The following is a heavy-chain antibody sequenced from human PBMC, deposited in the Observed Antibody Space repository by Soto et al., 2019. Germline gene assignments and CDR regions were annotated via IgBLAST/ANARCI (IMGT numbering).Heavy chain of an antibody. Sequence: GGSLRLSCAASGFTVSSNYMSWVRQAPGKGLEWVSVIYSGGSTYYADSVKGRFTISRDNSKNTLYLQMNSLRAEDTAVYYCARGTGGDYDNTYYYYYYYYGMDVWGQGTTVTVSS. V-gene: IGHV3-53*01. CDR3: ARGTGGDYDNTYYYYYYYYGMDV. CDR1: GFTVSSNY. J-gene: IGHJ6*02. D-gene: IGHD4-17*01. CDR2: IYSGGST.